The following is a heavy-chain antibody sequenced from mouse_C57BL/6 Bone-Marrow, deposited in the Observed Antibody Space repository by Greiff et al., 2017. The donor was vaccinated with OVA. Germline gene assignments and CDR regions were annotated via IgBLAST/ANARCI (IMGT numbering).Heavy chain of an antibody. CDR1: GIDFSRYW. J-gene: IGHJ2*01. Sequence: EVQLLQSGGGLVQPGGSLKLSCAASGIDFSRYWMSWVRRAPGKGLEWIGEINPDSSRINYAPSFKDKFIISRDNATNTVYLRMSKVESEVSALDSCERGAYYGGYFDDWGKGTTLTVSS. CDR2: INPDSSRI. D-gene: IGHD1-1*01. V-gene: IGHV4-1*01. CDR3: ERGAYYGGYFDD.